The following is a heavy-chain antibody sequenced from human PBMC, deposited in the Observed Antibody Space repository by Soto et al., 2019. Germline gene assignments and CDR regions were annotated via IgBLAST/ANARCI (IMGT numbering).Heavy chain of an antibody. CDR3: VKGHLFVDP. CDR1: GFPFSSYW. V-gene: IGHV3-7*01. D-gene: IGHD3-10*02. CDR2: IKPDGSDT. J-gene: IGHJ5*02. Sequence: EVQLVETGGDLVQPVGSLRLSCAASGFPFSSYWMTWVRRAPGRGLQCVASIKPDGSDTYYLDSVGGRFNFSGDNARNSVYLQMNSLGVDDTALYPCVKGHLFVDPWGQGALAIVTS.